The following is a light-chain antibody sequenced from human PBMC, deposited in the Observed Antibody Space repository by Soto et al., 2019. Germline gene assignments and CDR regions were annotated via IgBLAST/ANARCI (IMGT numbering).Light chain of an antibody. J-gene: IGKJ1*01. CDR3: HQYNKWPLT. CDR2: AVS. CDR1: QSVSSN. V-gene: IGKV3-15*01. Sequence: EIMMTQSPGTLSASPGERATLSSRASQSVSSNLAWYQQKPGQAPRLLIYAVSTRATGIPARFSGSGSGTEFTLTISSLQSEDFAVYYCHQYNKWPLTFGQGTKVEIK.